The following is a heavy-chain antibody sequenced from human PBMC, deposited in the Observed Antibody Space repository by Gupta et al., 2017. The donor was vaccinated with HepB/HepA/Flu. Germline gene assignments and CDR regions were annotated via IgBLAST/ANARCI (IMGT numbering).Heavy chain of an antibody. V-gene: IGHV5-51*01. J-gene: IGHJ6*03. Sequence: EVQLVQSGAEVKKPGESLKISCKGSGYSFTNYGIGWVRQMPGKGLEWMGSIYPGDSDTRYSPSFQGQVTISADKSISTAYLQWSTLKASDTAMYYCARRRQGYYYYMDVWGKGTTVTVSS. CDR2: IYPGDSDT. CDR3: ARRRQGYYYYMDV. CDR1: GYSFTNYG.